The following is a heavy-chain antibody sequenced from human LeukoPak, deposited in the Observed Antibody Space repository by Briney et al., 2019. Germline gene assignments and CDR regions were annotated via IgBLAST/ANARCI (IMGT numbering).Heavy chain of an antibody. CDR2: IIPIFGTA. D-gene: IGHD5-12*01. Sequence: SVKVSCKASGGTFSSYAISWVRQAPGQGLEWMGGIIPIFGTANYAQKFQGRVTITADESTSTAYMELSSLRSEDTAVYYCARVIRGYDYESVAVGYIDYWGQGTLVTVSS. J-gene: IGHJ4*02. CDR3: ARVIRGYDYESVAVGYIDY. CDR1: GGTFSSYA. V-gene: IGHV1-69*01.